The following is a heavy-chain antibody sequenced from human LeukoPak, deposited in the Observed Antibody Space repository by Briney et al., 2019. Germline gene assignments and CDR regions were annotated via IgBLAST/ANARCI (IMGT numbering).Heavy chain of an antibody. Sequence: GASVKVSCKASGYTFTSYGISWVRQAPGQGLEWMGWISAYNGNTNYAQKLQGRVTMTTDTSTSTPYMDLRSLRSDDTAVYYCARDPGGAAADIDYWGQGTLVTVSS. CDR1: GYTFTSYG. CDR3: ARDPGGAAADIDY. CDR2: ISAYNGNT. J-gene: IGHJ4*02. D-gene: IGHD6-13*01. V-gene: IGHV1-18*01.